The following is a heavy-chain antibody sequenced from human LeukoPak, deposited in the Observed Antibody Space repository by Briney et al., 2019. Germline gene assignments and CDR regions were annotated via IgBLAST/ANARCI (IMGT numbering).Heavy chain of an antibody. CDR1: GFPFSSYD. CDR3: AKDHGDYVCYFDL. V-gene: IGHV3-23*01. Sequence: PGGSLRLSCAASGFPFSSYDMSWVRQAPGKGLEWVSAISGSGGSTYYADSVKGRFTISRDNSKNTLYLQMNSLRAEDTAVYYCAKDHGDYVCYFDLWGRGTLVTVSS. D-gene: IGHD4-17*01. J-gene: IGHJ2*01. CDR2: ISGSGGST.